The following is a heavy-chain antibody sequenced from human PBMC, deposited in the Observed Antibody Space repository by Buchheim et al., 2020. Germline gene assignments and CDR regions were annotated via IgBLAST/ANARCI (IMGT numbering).Heavy chain of an antibody. Sequence: QVQLVESGGGVVQPGRSLRLSCAASGFTFSSYGMHWVRQAPGKGLEWVAVIWYDGSNKYYADSVKGRFTISRDNSKNTLYLQMNSLRAEDTAVYYCARYTSKADYYYYMDVWGKGTT. J-gene: IGHJ6*03. D-gene: IGHD4-11*01. V-gene: IGHV3-33*01. CDR3: ARYTSKADYYYYMDV. CDR2: IWYDGSNK. CDR1: GFTFSSYG.